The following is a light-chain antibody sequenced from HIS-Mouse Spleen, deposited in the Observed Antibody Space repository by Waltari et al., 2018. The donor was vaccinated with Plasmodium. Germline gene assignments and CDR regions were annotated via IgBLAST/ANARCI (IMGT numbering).Light chain of an antibody. CDR1: QSVSSN. CDR3: QQYNNWPRT. Sequence: EIVMTQSPATLSVSPGERATLSCRASQSVSSNLAWYQQKPGHAPRLLIYGASTRATGIPARFSGSESGTEFTLTISSMQSEDFAVYYCQQYNNWPRTFGQGTKVEIK. V-gene: IGKV3-15*01. J-gene: IGKJ1*01. CDR2: GAS.